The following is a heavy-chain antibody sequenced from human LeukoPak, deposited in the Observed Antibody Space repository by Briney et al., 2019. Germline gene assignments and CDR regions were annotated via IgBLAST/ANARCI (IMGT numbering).Heavy chain of an antibody. D-gene: IGHD6-13*01. CDR1: GFTFSSYS. Sequence: GGSLRLSCAASGFTFSSYSMNWVRQAPGKGLEWVSSISSSSSYIYYADSVKGRFTISRDNAKNSLYLQMNSLRAEDTAVYYCAREGTIAARYNWFDPWGQGTLVTVSS. V-gene: IGHV3-21*01. J-gene: IGHJ5*02. CDR3: AREGTIAARYNWFDP. CDR2: ISSSSSYI.